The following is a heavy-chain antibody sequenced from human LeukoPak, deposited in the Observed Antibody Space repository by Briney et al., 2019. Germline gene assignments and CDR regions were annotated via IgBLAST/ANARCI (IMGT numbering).Heavy chain of an antibody. D-gene: IGHD4-11*01. V-gene: IGHV3-23*01. CDR1: GFIFTSFA. CDR3: AKDRMTTAYYYYYMDV. J-gene: IGHJ6*03. Sequence: GRSLRLSCAASGFIFTSFAIHWVRQAPGKGLEWVSAISGSGGSTYYADSVKGRFTISRDNSKNTLYLQMNSLRAEDTAAYSCAKDRMTTAYYYYYMDVWGKGTTVTISS. CDR2: ISGSGGST.